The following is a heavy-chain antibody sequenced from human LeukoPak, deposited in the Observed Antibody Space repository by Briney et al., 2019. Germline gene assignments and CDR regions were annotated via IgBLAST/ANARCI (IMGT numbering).Heavy chain of an antibody. CDR1: GFTVSSNY. CDR3: ARIDDSSGYEYDY. CDR2: IYSGGST. Sequence: GGSLRLSCAASGFTVSSNYMSWVRQAPGKGLEWVSVIYSGGSTYYADSVKGRFTISRDNSKNTLYLQMNSLRAEDTAVYYCARIDDSSGYEYDYWGHGTLVTVSS. D-gene: IGHD3-22*01. V-gene: IGHV3-53*01. J-gene: IGHJ4*01.